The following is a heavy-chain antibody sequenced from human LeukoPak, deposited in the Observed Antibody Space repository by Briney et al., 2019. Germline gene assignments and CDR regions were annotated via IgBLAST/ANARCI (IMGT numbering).Heavy chain of an antibody. V-gene: IGHV1-46*01. D-gene: IGHD6-19*01. CDR2: INPSGGST. CDR1: GYTFTSYY. Sequence: GASVKVSCKASGYTFTSYYMHCVRQAPGQGLEWMGIINPSGGSTSYAQKFQGRVTMTRDTSTSTVYMELRSLRSEDTAVYYCARATIYDSSGWFFDYWGQGTLVTVSS. J-gene: IGHJ4*02. CDR3: ARATIYDSSGWFFDY.